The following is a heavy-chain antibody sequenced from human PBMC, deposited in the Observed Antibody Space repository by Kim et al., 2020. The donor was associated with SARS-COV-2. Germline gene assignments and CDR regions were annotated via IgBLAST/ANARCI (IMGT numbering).Heavy chain of an antibody. CDR1: GGSFCGYY. CDR3: ARSHYVEKFQWAFDI. Sequence: SETLSLTCAVSGGSFCGYYWSWIRQPPGKGLEWIGEINHSGSTNYNPSLSTNYNPSLKSRITISVDTSKSQFSLKLSSMTAADTAVYYCARSHYVEKFQWAFDIWGQGTMVAVSS. CDR2: INHSGSTNYNPSLST. V-gene: IGHV4-34*01. J-gene: IGHJ3*02. D-gene: IGHD3-10*02.